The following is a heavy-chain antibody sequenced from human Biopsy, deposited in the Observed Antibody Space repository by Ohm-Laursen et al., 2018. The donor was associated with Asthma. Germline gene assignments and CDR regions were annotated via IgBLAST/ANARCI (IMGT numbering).Heavy chain of an antibody. D-gene: IGHD5-18*01. J-gene: IGHJ4*02. Sequence: SLRLSCAVSGFTFSSYSMNWVRQAPGKGLEWVSYISSSSSTIYYADSVKGRFTISRDNAKNSLYLQMNSLRDEETAVYYCARFKRGYSYGYAGVFDYWGQGTLVTASS. V-gene: IGHV3-48*02. CDR2: ISSSSSTI. CDR1: GFTFSSYS. CDR3: ARFKRGYSYGYAGVFDY.